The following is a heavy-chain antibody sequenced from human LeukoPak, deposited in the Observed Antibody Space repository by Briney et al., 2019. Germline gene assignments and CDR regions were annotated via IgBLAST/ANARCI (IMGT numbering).Heavy chain of an antibody. J-gene: IGHJ4*02. D-gene: IGHD5-18*01. Sequence: NPSQTLSLTCTVSGGSISSGGYYWSWIRQHPGKGLEWFGYIYYSGSTYYNPSLKSRVTISVDTSKNQFSLKLSSVTAADTAVYYCARGLTAMVDYWGQGTLVTVSS. CDR1: GGSISSGGYY. CDR2: IYYSGST. CDR3: ARGLTAMVDY. V-gene: IGHV4-31*03.